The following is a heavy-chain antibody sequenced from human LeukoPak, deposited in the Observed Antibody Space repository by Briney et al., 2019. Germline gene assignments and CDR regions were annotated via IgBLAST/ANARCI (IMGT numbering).Heavy chain of an antibody. Sequence: ASVKVSCKASGYTFTGYYMHWVRQAPGQGLEWMGWINPNSGGTNYAQKFQGRVTMTRDTSISTAYMELSRLRSDDTAVYYCARAGDFWSGYYLNWFDPWGQGTLVTVSS. J-gene: IGHJ5*02. CDR3: ARAGDFWSGYYLNWFDP. CDR1: GYTFTGYY. CDR2: INPNSGGT. V-gene: IGHV1-2*02. D-gene: IGHD3-3*01.